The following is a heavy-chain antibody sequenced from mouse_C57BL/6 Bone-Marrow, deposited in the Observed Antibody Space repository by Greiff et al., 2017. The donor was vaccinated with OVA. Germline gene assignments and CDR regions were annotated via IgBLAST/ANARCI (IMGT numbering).Heavy chain of an antibody. J-gene: IGHJ3*01. CDR1: GYTFTDYN. CDR3: AIYYGNFTWFAY. Sequence: DVQLQESGPELVKPGASVKMSCKASGYTFTDYNMHWVKQSHGKSLEWIGYINPNNGGTSYNQKFKGKATLTVNKSSSTAYMELRSLTSEDSAVYYCAIYYGNFTWFAYWGQGTLVTVSA. CDR2: INPNNGGT. V-gene: IGHV1-22*01. D-gene: IGHD2-1*01.